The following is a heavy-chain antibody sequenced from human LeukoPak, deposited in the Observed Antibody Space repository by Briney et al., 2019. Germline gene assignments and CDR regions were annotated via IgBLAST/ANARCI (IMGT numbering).Heavy chain of an antibody. CDR3: ARDLARFLDYYDSSGYFDY. CDR2: ISTYNGNT. J-gene: IGHJ4*02. D-gene: IGHD3-22*01. Sequence: ASVKVSCKASGYTFTSHGISWVRQAPGQGLEWMGWISTYNGNTNYAQKLQGRVTMTTDTSTSTAYMELRSLRSDDTAVYYCARDLARFLDYYDSSGYFDYWGQGTLVTVSS. CDR1: GYTFTSHG. V-gene: IGHV1-18*01.